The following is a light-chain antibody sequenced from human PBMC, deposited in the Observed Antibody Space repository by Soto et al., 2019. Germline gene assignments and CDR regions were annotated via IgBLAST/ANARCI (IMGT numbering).Light chain of an antibody. V-gene: IGKV3-11*01. CDR1: QSVSTY. Sequence: EIVLTQSPATLSLSPGERATLSCRASQSVSTYLAWYKQKPGQAPRLLIYDASNRATGIPARFSGSGSGTDFTLTISSLEPEDFVVYYCQQRTNWPITFGQGTRLEIK. CDR3: QQRTNWPIT. CDR2: DAS. J-gene: IGKJ5*01.